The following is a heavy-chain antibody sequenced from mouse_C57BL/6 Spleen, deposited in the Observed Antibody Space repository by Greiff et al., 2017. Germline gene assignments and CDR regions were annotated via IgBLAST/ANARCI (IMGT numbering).Heavy chain of an antibody. CDR3: ARRDFYYGSSYADY. J-gene: IGHJ2*01. CDR2: INPGSGGT. V-gene: IGHV1-54*01. D-gene: IGHD1-1*01. Sequence: LVESGAELVRPGTSVKVSCKASGYAFTNYLIEWVKQRPGQGLEWIGVINPGSGGTNYNEKFKGKATLTADKSSSTAYMQLSSLTSEDSAVYFCARRDFYYGSSYADYWGQGTTLTVSS. CDR1: GYAFTNYL.